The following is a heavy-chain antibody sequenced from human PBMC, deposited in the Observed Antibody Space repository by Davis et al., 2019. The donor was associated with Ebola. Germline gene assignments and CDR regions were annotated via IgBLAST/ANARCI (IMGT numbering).Heavy chain of an antibody. CDR2: INPSGGST. CDR3: ARESIYGDSVDFDY. D-gene: IGHD4-17*01. J-gene: IGHJ4*02. Sequence: AASVKVSCKASGYTFTNYYMHWVRQAPGQGLEWMGIINPSGGSTTYAQKFQGRVTMARDTSTSTVYMELSSLRSEDTAVFYCARESIYGDSVDFDYWGQGTLVIVSS. V-gene: IGHV1-46*01. CDR1: GYTFTNYY.